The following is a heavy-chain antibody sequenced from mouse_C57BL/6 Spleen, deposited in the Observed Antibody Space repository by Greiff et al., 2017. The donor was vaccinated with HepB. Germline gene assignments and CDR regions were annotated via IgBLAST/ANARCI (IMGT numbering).Heavy chain of an antibody. CDR3: AREPGSSYEAWFAY. J-gene: IGHJ3*01. Sequence: VKLMESGAELVRPGASVKLSCKASGYTFTDYYINWVKQRPGQGLEWIARIYPGSGNTYYNEKFKGKATLTADKSSSTAYMQLSSLTSEASAVYFGAREPGSSYEAWFAYWGQGTLVTVSA. CDR1: GYTFTDYY. D-gene: IGHD1-1*01. CDR2: IYPGSGNT. V-gene: IGHV1-76*01.